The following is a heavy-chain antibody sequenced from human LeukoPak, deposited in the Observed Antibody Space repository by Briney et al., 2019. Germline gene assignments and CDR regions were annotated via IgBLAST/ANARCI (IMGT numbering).Heavy chain of an antibody. Sequence: PGGSLRLSCAASGFSFNIYTMNWVRQAPGKGLEWVSSISSSGSYISQADSLKGRSTISRDNAQNSLYLQMNSLRAEDTAVYYCARGALYDSSGNRYFQPWGQGTLVTVSS. V-gene: IGHV3-21*01. D-gene: IGHD3-22*01. J-gene: IGHJ1*01. CDR2: ISSSGSYI. CDR1: GFSFNIYT. CDR3: ARGALYDSSGNRYFQP.